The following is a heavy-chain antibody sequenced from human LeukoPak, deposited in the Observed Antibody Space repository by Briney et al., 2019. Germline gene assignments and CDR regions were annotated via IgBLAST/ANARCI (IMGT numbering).Heavy chain of an antibody. Sequence: GGSLRLSCAASGFTFSDYYMSWVRQAPGKGLEWVSYISSSGSTIYYADSVKGRFTISRDNAKNSPYLQMNSLRAEDTAVYYCARETLGMATFDYWGQGTLVTVSS. J-gene: IGHJ4*02. CDR1: GFTFSDYY. V-gene: IGHV3-11*01. D-gene: IGHD5-24*01. CDR2: ISSSGSTI. CDR3: ARETLGMATFDY.